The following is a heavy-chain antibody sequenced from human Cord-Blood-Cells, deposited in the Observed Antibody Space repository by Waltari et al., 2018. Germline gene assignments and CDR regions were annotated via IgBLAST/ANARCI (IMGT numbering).Heavy chain of an antibody. V-gene: IGHV1-3*01. Sequence: QVQLVQSGTEVKKPGASVKVSCKASGYTFTSYAMHWVRQAPGQRLEWMGWINAGNGNTKYSQEFQGRVTITRDTSASTAYMELSSLRSEDTAVYYCARGPVRGGSFDSWGQGTLVTVSS. CDR1: GYTFTSYA. J-gene: IGHJ4*02. CDR2: INAGNGNT. D-gene: IGHD1-26*01. CDR3: ARGPVRGGSFDS.